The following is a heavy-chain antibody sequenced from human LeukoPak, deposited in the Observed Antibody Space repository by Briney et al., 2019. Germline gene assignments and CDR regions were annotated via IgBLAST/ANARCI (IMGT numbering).Heavy chain of an antibody. Sequence: KPGGSLRLSCAASGFTFSSYSMNWVRQAPGKGLEWVSSISRSSNYIYYADSVKGRFTISRDNAKNSLYLQMNSLRAEDTAVYYCARGLLWLLWGQGTLVTVSS. CDR2: ISRSSNYI. CDR3: ARGLLWLL. D-gene: IGHD3-10*01. CDR1: GFTFSSYS. J-gene: IGHJ4*02. V-gene: IGHV3-21*01.